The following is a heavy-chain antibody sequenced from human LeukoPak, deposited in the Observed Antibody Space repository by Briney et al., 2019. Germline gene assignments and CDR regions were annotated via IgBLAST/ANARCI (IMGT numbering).Heavy chain of an antibody. Sequence: SETLSLTCTVSGGSISRSSYYWAWIRQPPGKGLEWIGSIDYSGTTYHNPSLKSRVTLFVDTSKNQFSLRLSSVTAADAAVYYCARLTITIFGVIMMAFDYWGQGTQVTVSS. CDR3: ARLTITIFGVIMMAFDY. CDR2: IDYSGTT. CDR1: GGSISRSSYY. V-gene: IGHV4-39*01. J-gene: IGHJ4*02. D-gene: IGHD3-3*01.